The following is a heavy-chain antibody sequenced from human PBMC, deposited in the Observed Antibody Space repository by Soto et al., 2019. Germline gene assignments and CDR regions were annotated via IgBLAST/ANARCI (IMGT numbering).Heavy chain of an antibody. J-gene: IGHJ3*02. CDR1: GGTFSSYA. D-gene: IGHD2-2*02. CDR3: ASGYCSSTSCYTRDAFDI. Sequence: QVQLVQSGAEVKKPGSSVKVSCKASGGTFSSYAISWVRQAPGQGLAWMGGIIPIFGTANYAQKFQGRVTITADESTSTAYMELSSLRSEDTAVYYCASGYCSSTSCYTRDAFDIWGQGTMVTVSS. V-gene: IGHV1-69*01. CDR2: IIPIFGTA.